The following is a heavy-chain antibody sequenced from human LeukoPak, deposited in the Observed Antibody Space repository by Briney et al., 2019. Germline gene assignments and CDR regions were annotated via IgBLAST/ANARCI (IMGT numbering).Heavy chain of an antibody. D-gene: IGHD3-10*01. V-gene: IGHV4-39*01. J-gene: IGHJ4*02. CDR2: IYYSGST. Sequence: SETLSLTCTVSGGSISSSSYYWGWIRQPPGKGLEWIGSIYYSGSTYYNPSLKSRVTISVDTSKNQFSLKLSSVTAADTAVYYCARRHLWFGELLDYWGQGTLVTVSS. CDR1: GGSISSSSYY. CDR3: ARRHLWFGELLDY.